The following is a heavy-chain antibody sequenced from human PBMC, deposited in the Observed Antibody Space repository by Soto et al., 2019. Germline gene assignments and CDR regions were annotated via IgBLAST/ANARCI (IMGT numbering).Heavy chain of an antibody. J-gene: IGHJ6*02. CDR3: ARGRHILTGYYRDLNYGMDV. CDR2: IYYSGST. D-gene: IGHD3-9*01. V-gene: IGHV4-30-4*01. Sequence: PSETLSLTCTVSGGSISIGDYYWSWIRQPPGKGLEWIGYIYYSGSTNYNPSLKSRVTISVDTSKNQFSLKLSSVTAADTAVYYCARGRHILTGYYRDLNYGMDVWGQGTTVTVSS. CDR1: GGSISIGDYY.